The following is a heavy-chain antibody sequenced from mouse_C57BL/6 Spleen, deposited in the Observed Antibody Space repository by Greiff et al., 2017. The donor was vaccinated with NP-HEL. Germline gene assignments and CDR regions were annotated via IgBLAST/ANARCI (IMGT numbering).Heavy chain of an antibody. CDR3: ARGIYYDYDEPLFDY. Sequence: VKLQESGAELARPGASVKLSCKASGYTFTSYGISWVKQRTGQGLEWIGEIYPRSGNTYYNEKFKGKATLTADKSSSTAYMELRSLTSEDSAVYFCARGIYYDYDEPLFDYWGQGTTLTVSS. V-gene: IGHV1-81*01. CDR2: IYPRSGNT. D-gene: IGHD2-4*01. CDR1: GYTFTSYG. J-gene: IGHJ2*01.